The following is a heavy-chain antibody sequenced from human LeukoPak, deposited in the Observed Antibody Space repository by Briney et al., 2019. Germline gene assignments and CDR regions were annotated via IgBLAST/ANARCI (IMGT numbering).Heavy chain of an antibody. CDR2: ISTYNANT. CDR1: GYTFTGCY. CDR3: ARGEGGWPPDY. D-gene: IGHD6-19*01. V-gene: IGHV1-18*04. J-gene: IGHJ4*02. Sequence: ASVKVSCKASGYTFTGCYMHWVRQAPGQGLEWMGWISTYNANTNYAQKLQGRVTMTTDTSTSTAYMELRSLRSDDTAVYYCARGEGGWPPDYWGQGTLVTVSS.